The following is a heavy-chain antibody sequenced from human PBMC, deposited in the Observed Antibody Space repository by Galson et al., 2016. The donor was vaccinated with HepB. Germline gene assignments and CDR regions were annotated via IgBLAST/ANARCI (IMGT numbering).Heavy chain of an antibody. CDR2: LSGSGGST. D-gene: IGHD3-9*01. Sequence: LRLSCAASGFTFSSYAMSWVRQAPGKGLEWVSALSGSGGSTYYADSVKGRFTISRDNSKNTLYLQINSLRAGDTAVYYCAKTSGALLTGYYLDFDYWGQGTLVTVSS. CDR3: AKTSGALLTGYYLDFDY. J-gene: IGHJ4*02. CDR1: GFTFSSYA. V-gene: IGHV3-23*01.